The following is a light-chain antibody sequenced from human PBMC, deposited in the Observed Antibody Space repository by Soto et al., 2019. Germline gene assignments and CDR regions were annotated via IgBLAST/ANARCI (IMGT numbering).Light chain of an antibody. J-gene: IGKJ1*01. V-gene: IGKV3-15*01. CDR1: QSVGAT. Sequence: EIVMTQSPATLSVSPGERATLSCRASQSVGATLAWYQHKPGQAPRLLIYGASTRATGVPARFSGRESGTEFTLTISSLQSEDSAVYYCQHYNNWPRTFGQGTKVDIK. CDR2: GAS. CDR3: QHYNNWPRT.